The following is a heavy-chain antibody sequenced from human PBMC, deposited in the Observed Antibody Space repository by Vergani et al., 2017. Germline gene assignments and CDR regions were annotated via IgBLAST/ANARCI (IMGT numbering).Heavy chain of an antibody. V-gene: IGHV1-46*01. CDR2: INPRGGST. CDR1: GYTFTSYY. J-gene: IGHJ6*02. Sequence: QVQLVQSGAEVKKPGASVKVSCKASGYTFTSYYMHWVRQAPGQGLEWMGIINPRGGSTSYAQKFQGRVTMTRDTSTSTVYMELSSLRSEDTAVYYCARMIAAAGTCLVSVYYYGMDVWGQGTTVTVSS. D-gene: IGHD6-13*01. CDR3: ARMIAAAGTCLVSVYYYGMDV.